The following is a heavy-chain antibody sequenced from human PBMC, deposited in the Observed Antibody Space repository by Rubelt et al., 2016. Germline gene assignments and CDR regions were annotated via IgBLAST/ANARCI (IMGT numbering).Heavy chain of an antibody. J-gene: IGHJ4*02. D-gene: IGHD2-15*01. Sequence: QVQLVESGGGVVQPGRSLRLSCAASGFTFSSYGMHWVRQAPGKGLEWVAVISYDVSNKYYADSVKGRFTISRDNSKNPLYLQMNSLRAEDTAVYYCAKVPAVVAATRIDYWGQGTLVTVSS. CDR3: AKVPAVVAATRIDY. CDR2: ISYDVSNK. CDR1: GFTFSSYG. V-gene: IGHV3-30*18.